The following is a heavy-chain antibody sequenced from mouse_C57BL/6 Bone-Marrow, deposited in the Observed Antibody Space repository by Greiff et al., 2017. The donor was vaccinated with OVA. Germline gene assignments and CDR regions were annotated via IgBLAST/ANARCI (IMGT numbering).Heavy chain of an antibody. CDR3: ATSGYVAYY. J-gene: IGHJ2*01. V-gene: IGHV1-50*01. D-gene: IGHD3-2*02. CDR2: IDPSDSYT. Sequence: VQLQQPGAELVKPGASVKLSCKAPGYTFTSYWMQWVKQRPGQGLEWIGEIDPSDSYTNYNQKFTGKATLTVDTSSSTAYMQLSSLTSEDSAVYYCATSGYVAYYWGQGTTLTVSS. CDR1: GYTFTSYW.